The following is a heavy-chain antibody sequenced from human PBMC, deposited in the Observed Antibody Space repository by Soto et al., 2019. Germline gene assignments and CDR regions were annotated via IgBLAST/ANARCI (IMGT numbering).Heavy chain of an antibody. CDR3: ARNSGSAAAGGFDY. V-gene: IGHV4-4*07. CDR1: GGSISSYY. CDR2: IYTSGTT. J-gene: IGHJ4*02. Sequence: SETLSLTCTVYGGSISSYYWSWIRQPAGKGLEWIGRIYTSGTTNYNPSLKSRVTMSVDTSKNQFSLKLSSVTAADTAVYYCARNSGSAAAGGFDYWGQGTLVTVSS. D-gene: IGHD6-13*01.